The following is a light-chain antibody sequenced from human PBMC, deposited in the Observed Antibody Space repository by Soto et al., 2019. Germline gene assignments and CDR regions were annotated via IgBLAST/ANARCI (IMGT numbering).Light chain of an antibody. Sequence: DIPMTQSPSSLSASVGDRVTITCRASQSISSYLNWYQQKPGKAPKLLIYAASSLQSGVPSRFSGSGSGTDFTLTISCLQPEDFATYYCQQSYSTPRTFGQGTKVEIK. CDR2: AAS. V-gene: IGKV1-39*01. J-gene: IGKJ1*01. CDR1: QSISSY. CDR3: QQSYSTPRT.